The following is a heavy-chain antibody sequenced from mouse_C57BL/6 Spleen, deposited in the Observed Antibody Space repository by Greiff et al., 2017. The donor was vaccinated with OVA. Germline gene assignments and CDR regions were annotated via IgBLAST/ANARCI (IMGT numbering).Heavy chain of an antibody. J-gene: IGHJ2*01. V-gene: IGHV1-50*01. CDR3: ARKGRGITTVVDY. CDR2: IDPSDSYT. Sequence: QVQLQQSGAELVKPGASVKLSCKASGYTFTSYWMQWVKQRPGQGLEWIGEIDPSDSYTNYNQKFKGKATLTVDTSSSTAYMQLSSLTSEDSAVYYCARKGRGITTVVDYWGQGTTLTVSS. CDR1: GYTFTSYW. D-gene: IGHD1-1*01.